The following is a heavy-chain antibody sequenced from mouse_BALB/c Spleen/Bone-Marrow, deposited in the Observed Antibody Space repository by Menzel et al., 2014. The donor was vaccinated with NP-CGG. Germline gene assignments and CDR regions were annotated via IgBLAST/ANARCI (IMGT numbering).Heavy chain of an antibody. D-gene: IGHD2-2*01. J-gene: IGHJ4*01. CDR1: GFTFSSYT. CDR3: TRDGYDVGGAMDY. CDR2: ISNGGVST. V-gene: IGHV5-12-2*01. Sequence: EVKVVESGGGLVQPGGSLKLSCAASGFTFSSYTMSWVRQTPEKRLEWVTYISNGGVSTYYADAVKGRFTISRDNAKNTLYLQMSSLKSEDTAMYYCTRDGYDVGGAMDYWGQGTSVTVSS.